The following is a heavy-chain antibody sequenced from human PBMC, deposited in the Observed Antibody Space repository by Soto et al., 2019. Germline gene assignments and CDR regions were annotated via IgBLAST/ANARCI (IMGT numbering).Heavy chain of an antibody. D-gene: IGHD2-15*01. V-gene: IGHV1-3*05. CDR2: INAGNGNT. Sequence: QVQLVQSGAEEKKPGASVKVSCKASGYTFTSYAMHWVRQAPGQRLEWMGWINAGNGNTKYSQKFQGRVTITRDTSASTAYMELSSLRSDDTAVYYCARAPGGSSSFVEYWGQGTLVTVSS. CDR1: GYTFTSYA. CDR3: ARAPGGSSSFVEY. J-gene: IGHJ4*02.